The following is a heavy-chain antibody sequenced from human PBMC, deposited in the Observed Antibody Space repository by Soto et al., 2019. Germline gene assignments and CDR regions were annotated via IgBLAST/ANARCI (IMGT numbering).Heavy chain of an antibody. CDR1: GFAFSTYW. V-gene: IGHV3-74*01. CDR3: ARGAKNIYAMDV. J-gene: IGHJ6*02. CDR2: IKFDGSST. Sequence: EVQLVESGGGLVQPGGSPRLSCAASGFAFSTYWMHWVRQAPGKGLLWVARIKFDGSSTYSADSVKGRFTISRDDAKTTLYLQMTGLRVDDTAVYCCARGAKNIYAMDVWGQGTTVTVSS.